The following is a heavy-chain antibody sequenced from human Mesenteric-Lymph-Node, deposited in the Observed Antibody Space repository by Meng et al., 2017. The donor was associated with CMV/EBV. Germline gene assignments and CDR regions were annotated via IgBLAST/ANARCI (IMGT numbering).Heavy chain of an antibody. CDR1: GYTFTGYY. V-gene: IGHV1-2*02. CDR3: ARAHSSITMIVSNWFDP. CDR2: INPNSGGT. D-gene: IGHD3-22*01. J-gene: IGHJ5*02. Sequence: ASVKVSCKASGYTFTGYYMHWVRQAPGQGLEWMGWINPNSGGTNYAQKFQGRVTMTRDTSISTAYMELSRLRSDDTAVYYCARAHSSITMIVSNWFDPWGQGTLVTVSS.